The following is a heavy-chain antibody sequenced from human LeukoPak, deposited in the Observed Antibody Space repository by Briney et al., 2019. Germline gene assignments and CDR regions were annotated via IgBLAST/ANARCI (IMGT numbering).Heavy chain of an antibody. CDR3: ARDYSSNGWFDP. CDR1: GYTFTSYG. J-gene: IGHJ5*02. CDR2: VSAYNGNT. D-gene: IGHD6-13*01. V-gene: IGHV1-18*01. Sequence: GASVKVSCKASGYTFTSYGISWVRQAPGQGLEWMGWVSAYNGNTNYAQKLQGRVTMTTDTSTSTAYMELRSLRSDDTAVYYCARDYSSNGWFDPWAREPWSPSPQ.